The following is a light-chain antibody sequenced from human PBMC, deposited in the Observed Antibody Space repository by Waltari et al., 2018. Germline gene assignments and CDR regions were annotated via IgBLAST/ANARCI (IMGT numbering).Light chain of an antibody. CDR1: QNINNW. CDR3: QQYKTFSRT. V-gene: IGKV1-5*01. CDR2: EAS. J-gene: IGKJ1*01. Sequence: IQMTQSPSTLSASVGDRVTITCRASQNINNWLAWYQHTPGGAPKLLMYEASSLESGVPSRFRGSGSGTLFTLTITSLQPDDVALYYCQQYKTFSRTFGQGTQVEIK.